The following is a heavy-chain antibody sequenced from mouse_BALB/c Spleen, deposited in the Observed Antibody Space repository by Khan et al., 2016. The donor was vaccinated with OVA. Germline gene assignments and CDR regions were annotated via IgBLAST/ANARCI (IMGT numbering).Heavy chain of an antibody. J-gene: IGHJ4*01. CDR1: GYSITSDYA. D-gene: IGHD2-3*01. V-gene: IGHV3-2*02. CDR3: ARDGYRYNYAMYY. Sequence: VQLKQSGPGLVKPSQSLSLTCTVTGYSITSDYAWNWIRQFPGNKLEWMGYISYSGSTNYNPSLKSRISITRDTSKNQFFLQLNSVTTEDTATYYCARDGYRYNYAMYYWGQGTSVTVSS. CDR2: ISYSGST.